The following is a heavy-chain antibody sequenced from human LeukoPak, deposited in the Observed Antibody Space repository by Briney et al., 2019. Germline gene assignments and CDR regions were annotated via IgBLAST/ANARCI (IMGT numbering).Heavy chain of an antibody. CDR2: ISSSAYTM. V-gene: IGHV3-48*04. D-gene: IGHD2-15*01. CDR1: QFTFRNYG. J-gene: IGHJ4*01. CDR3: ARLNGHYSRGVDY. Sequence: GTSLRLSCAASQFTFRNYGMHWVRQAPGKGLEWVSQISSSAYTMHHANSVKGRFTISRDNAKNSLSLQMNSLRADDTAVYYCARLNGHYSRGVDYWGQGTLVTVSS.